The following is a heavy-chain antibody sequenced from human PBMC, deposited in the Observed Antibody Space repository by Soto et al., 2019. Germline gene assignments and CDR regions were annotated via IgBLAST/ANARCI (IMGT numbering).Heavy chain of an antibody. Sequence: QVQLQESGPGLVKPSETLSLTCTVSGGSISSYYWSWIRQPPGKGVEWIGYIYYSGSTNYNPSLKIRVTISVDTYKNQFSLKLSSVTAADTAVYYCARGVVAATDWFDPWGQGTLVTVSS. CDR1: GGSISSYY. CDR3: ARGVVAATDWFDP. D-gene: IGHD2-15*01. J-gene: IGHJ5*02. CDR2: IYYSGST. V-gene: IGHV4-59*01.